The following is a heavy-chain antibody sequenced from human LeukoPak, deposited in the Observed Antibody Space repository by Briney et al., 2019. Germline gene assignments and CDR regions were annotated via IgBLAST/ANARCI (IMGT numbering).Heavy chain of an antibody. D-gene: IGHD4-17*01. V-gene: IGHV1-18*01. CDR1: GYTFTNHG. CDR3: ARSGGWAYGDYDGFIAFDI. J-gene: IGHJ3*02. Sequence: ASVKVSCKASGYTFTNHGISWVRQAPGQGLEWMGWISTYYGNTNYAQKLQGRVSMTTDTSTSTAYMELRSLRSDDTAVYYCARSGGWAYGDYDGFIAFDIWGQGAMFTVSS. CDR2: ISTYYGNT.